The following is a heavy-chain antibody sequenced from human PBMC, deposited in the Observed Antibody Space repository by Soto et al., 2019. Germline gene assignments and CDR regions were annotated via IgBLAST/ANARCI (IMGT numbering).Heavy chain of an antibody. D-gene: IGHD4-17*01. CDR1: GFTFDDYV. J-gene: IGHJ3*02. Sequence: EVQLVESGGGLVQPGRSLRLSCAASGFTFDDYVMHWVRQAPGKGLEWVSGISWNSGSICYADSVKGRFTISRDNANNSLDLQMNSLRAEDTALYYCAKYPTPDYGDYLDAFDIWGQGTMVTVSS. CDR2: ISWNSGSI. V-gene: IGHV3-9*01. CDR3: AKYPTPDYGDYLDAFDI.